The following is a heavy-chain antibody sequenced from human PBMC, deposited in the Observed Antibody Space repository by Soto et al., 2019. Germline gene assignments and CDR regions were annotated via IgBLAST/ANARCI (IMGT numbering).Heavy chain of an antibody. Sequence: QDHLVQSGAALKKPASSVKISCRSTGGTFSTYAFSWVRQAPGQGLEWMGGIIPMIATPMWSQKYHGRVTITAVSATSTASMEVTSLRSKDTAVYSCSRGEYAGVVMASTSRGYLHPFHGIVGWGKG. CDR2: IIPMIATP. CDR3: SRGEYAGVVMASTSRGYLHPFHGIVG. CDR1: GGTFSTYA. J-gene: IGHJ6*04. V-gene: IGHV1-69*12. D-gene: IGHD3-16*01.